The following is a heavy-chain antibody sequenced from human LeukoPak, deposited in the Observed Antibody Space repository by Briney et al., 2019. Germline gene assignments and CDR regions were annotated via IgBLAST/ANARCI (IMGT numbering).Heavy chain of an antibody. Sequence: PGGSLRLSCAASGFTFSGYAMHWVRQAPGKGLEWVAVISYDGSNKYYADSVKGRFTISRDNSKNTLYLQMNSLRAEDTAVYYCARSLVGIAAAGIDYWGQGTLVTVSS. CDR1: GFTFSGYA. CDR2: ISYDGSNK. D-gene: IGHD6-13*01. V-gene: IGHV3-30*04. J-gene: IGHJ4*02. CDR3: ARSLVGIAAAGIDY.